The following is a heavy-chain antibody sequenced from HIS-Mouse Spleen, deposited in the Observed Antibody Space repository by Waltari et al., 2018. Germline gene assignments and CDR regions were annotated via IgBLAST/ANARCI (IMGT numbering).Heavy chain of an antibody. CDR2: YYSGST. CDR1: GRSISTYY. CDR3: ARASRDLLLPRYFDL. Sequence: QVQLQESGPGLVKPSETLSLTCTVSGRSISTYYCSWTRQPPGKGLEWIGYYSGSTNYNPSLKSRVTISVDTSKNQFSLKLSSVTAADTAVYYCARASRDLLLPRYFDLWGRGTLVTVSS. J-gene: IGHJ2*01. V-gene: IGHV4-59*01.